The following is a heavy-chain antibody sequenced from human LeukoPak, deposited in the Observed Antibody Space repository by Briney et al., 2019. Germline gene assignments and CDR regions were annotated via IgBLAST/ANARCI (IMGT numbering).Heavy chain of an antibody. J-gene: IGHJ3*02. CDR3: ATVLRYSDAFDI. CDR2: ISGSGGST. Sequence: QTGGSLRLSCAASGFTFSSYAMSWVRQAPGKGLEWVSAISGSGGSTYYADSVKGRFTISRDNAKNSLYLQMNSLRAEDTAVYYCATVLRYSDAFDIWGQGTMVTVSS. CDR1: GFTFSSYA. D-gene: IGHD3-9*01. V-gene: IGHV3-23*01.